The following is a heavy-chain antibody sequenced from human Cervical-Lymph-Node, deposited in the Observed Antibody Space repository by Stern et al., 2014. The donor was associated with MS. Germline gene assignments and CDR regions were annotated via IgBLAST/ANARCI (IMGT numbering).Heavy chain of an antibody. J-gene: IGHJ2*01. Sequence: VQLVESGGGVVRPGRSLRLSCASSGLTFENYGIHWVRPAPGKGLEWVAAISYDGNDKYFLDSVKGRFTISRDNSKNTLYLQMNSLRVEDTAVYYCAKVDYGSNWFFDLWGRGTRVTVSS. CDR2: ISYDGNDK. V-gene: IGHV3-30*18. D-gene: IGHD3-16*01. CDR3: AKVDYGSNWFFDL. CDR1: GLTFENYG.